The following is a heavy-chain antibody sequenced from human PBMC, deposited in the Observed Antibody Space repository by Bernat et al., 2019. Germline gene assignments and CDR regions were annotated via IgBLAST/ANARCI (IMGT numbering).Heavy chain of an antibody. J-gene: IGHJ4*02. D-gene: IGHD6-13*01. CDR2: ISSSSSYT. V-gene: IGHV3-11*06. CDR3: ARDNSSSWYRFDY. CDR1: GFTFSDYY. Sequence: QVQLVESGGGLVKPGGSLRLSCAASGFTFSDYYMSWIRQAPGKGLEWVSYISSSSSYTNYADSVKGRFTISRDNSKNTLYLQMNSLRAEDTAVYYCARDNSSSWYRFDYWGQGTLVTVSS.